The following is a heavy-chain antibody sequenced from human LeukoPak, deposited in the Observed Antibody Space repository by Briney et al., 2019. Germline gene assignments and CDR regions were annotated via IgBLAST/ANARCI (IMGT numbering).Heavy chain of an antibody. CDR3: AREKEGYCSRTSCYLDYYYYYMDV. D-gene: IGHD2-2*01. CDR2: INRDGSST. V-gene: IGHV3-74*01. J-gene: IGHJ6*03. CDR1: GIIFSNYW. Sequence: GGSLRLSCAASGIIFSNYWMHWVRQAPGKGLVWVSRINRDGSSTSYADSVKGRFTISRDNAKSSLHLQMNSLRAEDTAVYYCAREKEGYCSRTSCYLDYYYYYMDVWGKGTTVTISS.